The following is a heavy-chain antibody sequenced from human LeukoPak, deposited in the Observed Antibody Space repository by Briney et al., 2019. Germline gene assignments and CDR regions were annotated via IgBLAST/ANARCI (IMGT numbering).Heavy chain of an antibody. V-gene: IGHV4-61*02. CDR3: ARGGYYGSGNDFRFDP. Sequence: SETLSLTCTVSGGSISSGSYYWSWIRQPAGKGLEWIGRIYTSGSTNYNPSLKSRVTISVDTSKSQFSLKLSSVTAADTAIYYCARGGYYGSGNDFRFDPWGQGTLVTVSS. D-gene: IGHD3-10*01. CDR2: IYTSGST. CDR1: GGSISSGSYY. J-gene: IGHJ5*02.